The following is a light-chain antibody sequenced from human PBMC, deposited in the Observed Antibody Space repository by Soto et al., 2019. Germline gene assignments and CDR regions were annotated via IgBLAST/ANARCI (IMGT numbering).Light chain of an antibody. CDR2: TNN. CDR3: AAWDDSLSGRV. J-gene: IGLJ3*02. Sequence: QSVLTQPPSASGTPGQTVTISCSGSSSNLGTNYVYWYQQLPGTAPKLLIYTNNQRPSGVPDRFSGSKSGTSASLAISGLRSEDEADYYCAAWDDSLSGRVFGGGTKVTVL. CDR1: SSNLGTNY. V-gene: IGLV1-47*01.